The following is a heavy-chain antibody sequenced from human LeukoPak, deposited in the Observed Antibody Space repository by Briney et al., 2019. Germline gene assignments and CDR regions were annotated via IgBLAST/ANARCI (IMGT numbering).Heavy chain of an antibody. J-gene: IGHJ6*03. V-gene: IGHV3-21*01. Sequence: GGSLRLSCAASGFTFSSYSMNWVRQAPGKGLEWVSSISSSSSYIYYADSVKGRFTISRDNAKNSLYLQMNSLRAEDTAVYYCARVPRLTTVTMPGKGPTGYYYYMDVWGKGTTVTISS. D-gene: IGHD4-17*01. CDR1: GFTFSSYS. CDR2: ISSSSSYI. CDR3: ARVPRLTTVTMPGKGPTGYYYYMDV.